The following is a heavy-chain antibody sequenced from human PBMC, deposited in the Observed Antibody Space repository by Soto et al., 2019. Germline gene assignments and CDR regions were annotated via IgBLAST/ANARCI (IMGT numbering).Heavy chain of an antibody. CDR2: IYYSGST. V-gene: IGHV4-30-4*01. CDR3: ARGVRAYYYGSGSVDY. Sequence: QVQLQESGPGLVKPSQTLSLTCTVSGGSISSGDYYWSWIRQPPGKGLEWIGYIYYSGSTYYNPSLKSRVTISVDTSKNQFSLKLSSVTAADTAVYYCARGVRAYYYGSGSVDYWGQGTLVIVSS. CDR1: GGSISSGDYY. D-gene: IGHD3-10*01. J-gene: IGHJ4*02.